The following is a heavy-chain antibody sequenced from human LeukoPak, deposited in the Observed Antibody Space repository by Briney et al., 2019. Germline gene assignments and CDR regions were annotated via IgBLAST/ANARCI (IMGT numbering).Heavy chain of an antibody. Sequence: SETLSLTCTVSGGSVSSTTYYWSWIRQPPGKCLEWIASINYSGTTYYNPSLKSLVTTSVDTSENQFSLKLSSVTAADTAVYYCARYVVYGSGKYYFDYWGQGTLVTVSS. J-gene: IGHJ4*02. CDR3: ARYVVYGSGKYYFDY. D-gene: IGHD3-10*01. CDR2: INYSGTT. V-gene: IGHV4-39*01. CDR1: GGSVSSTTYY.